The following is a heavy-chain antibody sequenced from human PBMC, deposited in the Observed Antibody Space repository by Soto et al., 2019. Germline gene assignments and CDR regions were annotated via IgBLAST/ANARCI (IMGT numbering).Heavy chain of an antibody. V-gene: IGHV1-18*01. CDR2: ISAYNGNT. Sequence: QVQLVQSGAEVKKPGASVKVSCKASGYTFTSYGISWVRQAPGQVLERMGWISAYNGNTKYAQNLQGRDTITTDTSTSRAYMEVRRLRPDDTALYYCARDLAVGLVDYWGQGTLVTVSS. J-gene: IGHJ4*02. CDR3: ARDLAVGLVDY. CDR1: GYTFTSYG. D-gene: IGHD6-19*01.